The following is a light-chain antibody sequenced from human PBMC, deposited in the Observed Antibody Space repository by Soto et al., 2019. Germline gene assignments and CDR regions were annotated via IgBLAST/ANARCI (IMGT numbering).Light chain of an antibody. Sequence: QSVLTQPPSVSGAPGQRVTISCTGSSSNMGSGFHVQWFQQLPGTAPKLLIYGDNIRPSGVPDRFSGSKSGISASLAVTGLQADYEAEYYCQSYDSRLRWVFGGGTKLTVL. CDR2: GDN. CDR1: SSNMGSGFH. V-gene: IGLV1-40*01. J-gene: IGLJ3*02. CDR3: QSYDSRLRWV.